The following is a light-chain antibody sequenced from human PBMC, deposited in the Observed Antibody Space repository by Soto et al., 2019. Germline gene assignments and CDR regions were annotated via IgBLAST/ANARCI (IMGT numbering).Light chain of an antibody. CDR2: GAS. CDR1: QSISRSS. J-gene: IGKJ5*01. CDR3: QQYGSSPRT. Sequence: TQSPATLSASVGDRVTFTCRASQSISRSSLAWYQQKPGRAPRLLIYGASSRATGIPDRFSGSGSGTDFTLTISRLEPEDFAVYYCQQYGSSPRTFGQGTRLEIK. V-gene: IGKV3-20*01.